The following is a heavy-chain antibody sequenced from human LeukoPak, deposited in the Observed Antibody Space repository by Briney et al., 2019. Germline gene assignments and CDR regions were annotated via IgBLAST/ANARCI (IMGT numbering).Heavy chain of an antibody. CDR3: AKDWRDYVWGSYQPFDY. Sequence: PGKSLRLSCAASGFTFRSYGMHWVRQAPGKGLEWVAVILYDGSNQYCADSVKGRFTISRDNSKNTLYLQMNSLRAEDTAVYYCAKDWRDYVWGSYQPFDYWGQGTLVTVSS. D-gene: IGHD3-16*02. CDR1: GFTFRSYG. V-gene: IGHV3-30*18. CDR2: ILYDGSNQ. J-gene: IGHJ4*02.